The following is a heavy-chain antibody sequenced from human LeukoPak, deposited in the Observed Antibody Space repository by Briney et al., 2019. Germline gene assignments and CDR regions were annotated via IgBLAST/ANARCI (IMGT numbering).Heavy chain of an antibody. D-gene: IGHD5-18*01. CDR1: GFSLSTSGMC. J-gene: IGHJ4*02. Sequence: SGPALVKPTQTLTLTCTFSGFSLSTSGMCVSWIRQPPGKALEWLARIDWDDDKYYSTSLKTRLTISKDTSKNQVVLTMTNMDPVDTATYYCARIRCAAMVLDYWGQGTLVTVSS. CDR2: IDWDDDK. CDR3: ARIRCAAMVLDY. V-gene: IGHV2-70*11.